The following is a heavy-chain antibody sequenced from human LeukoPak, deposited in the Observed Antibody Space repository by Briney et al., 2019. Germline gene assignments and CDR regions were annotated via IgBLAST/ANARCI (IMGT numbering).Heavy chain of an antibody. CDR3: ARGMPGGY. CDR2: IYHSGST. Sequence: SETLSLTCAVSGGSISSGGYSWSWLRQPPGKGLEWIGYIYHSGSTYYNPSLKSRVTISVDRSKNQFSLKLSSVTAADTAVYYCARGMPGGYWGQGTLVTVSS. V-gene: IGHV4-30-2*01. CDR1: GGSISSGGYS. D-gene: IGHD3-16*01. J-gene: IGHJ4*02.